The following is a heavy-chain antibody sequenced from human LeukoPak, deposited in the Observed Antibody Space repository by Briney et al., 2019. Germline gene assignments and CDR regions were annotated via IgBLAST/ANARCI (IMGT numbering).Heavy chain of an antibody. CDR1: GFTFSSYW. Sequence: PGGSLRLSCAASGFTFSSYWMHWVRQAPGKGLVGVSRINSDGSSTSYADSVKGRFTISRDNAKNTLYLQMNSLRAEDTAVYYCARESYASWYYYYYMDVWGKGTTVTVSS. CDR3: ARESYASWYYYYYMDV. D-gene: IGHD2-2*01. J-gene: IGHJ6*03. V-gene: IGHV3-74*01. CDR2: INSDGSST.